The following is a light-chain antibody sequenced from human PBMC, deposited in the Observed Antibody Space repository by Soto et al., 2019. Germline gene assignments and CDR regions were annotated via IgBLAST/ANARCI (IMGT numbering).Light chain of an antibody. CDR2: NSN. J-gene: IGLJ1*01. Sequence: QSVLSQPPSASGTPGQTVIISCSGSRSDIGSNFVNWYQHLPGTAPKLLIYNSNQRPSGVPDRFSGSKSGTSASLAISGLQSEDEADYYCAAWDDSLTGPVVGIGTKVTVL. V-gene: IGLV1-44*01. CDR3: AAWDDSLTGPV. CDR1: RSDIGSNF.